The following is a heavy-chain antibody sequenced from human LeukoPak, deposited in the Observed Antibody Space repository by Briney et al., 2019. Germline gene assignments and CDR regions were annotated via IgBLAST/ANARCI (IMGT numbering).Heavy chain of an antibody. D-gene: IGHD3-22*01. J-gene: IGHJ3*02. CDR3: VRLLDNDSSGDPDTFDM. Sequence: SETLSLTCTVSGGSISGHYWSWIRQPPGKGLEWIGSRHYSGKTYYSSSLRSRVTISVDTSKNRFSLKLTSMIAADTAVYYCVRLLDNDSSGDPDTFDMWGQGTMVTVSS. CDR1: GGSISGHY. V-gene: IGHV4-59*11. CDR2: RHYSGKT.